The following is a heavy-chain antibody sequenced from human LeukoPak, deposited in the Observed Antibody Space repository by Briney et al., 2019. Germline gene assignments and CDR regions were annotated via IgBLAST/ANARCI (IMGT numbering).Heavy chain of an antibody. CDR3: AKGYDFWSGYYSSFDY. V-gene: IGHV3-23*01. CDR2: ISGSGGST. D-gene: IGHD3-3*01. J-gene: IGHJ4*02. Sequence: GGSLRLSCAASGFTFSSYAMSWVRQAPGKGLEWVSAISGSGGSTYYADSVKGRFTISRDNSKNTLYLQMNSLRAEDTAIYYCAKGYDFWSGYYSSFDYWGQGTLVTVSS. CDR1: GFTFSSYA.